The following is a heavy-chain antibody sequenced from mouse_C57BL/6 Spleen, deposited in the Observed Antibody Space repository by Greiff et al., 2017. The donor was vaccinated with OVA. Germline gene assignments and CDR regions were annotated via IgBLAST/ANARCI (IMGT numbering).Heavy chain of an antibody. Sequence: QVQLQQPGAELVRPGSSVKLSCKASGYTFTSYWMHWVKQRPIQGLEWIGNIDPSDSETHYNQKFKDKATLTVDKSSSTAYMQLSSLTSEDSAVYYCARSDYYAFFDYWGQGTTLTVSS. CDR1: GYTFTSYW. CDR3: ARSDYYAFFDY. V-gene: IGHV1-52*01. D-gene: IGHD1-1*01. CDR2: IDPSDSET. J-gene: IGHJ2*01.